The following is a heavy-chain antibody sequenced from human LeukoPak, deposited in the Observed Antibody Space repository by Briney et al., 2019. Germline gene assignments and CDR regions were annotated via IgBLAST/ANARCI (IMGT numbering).Heavy chain of an antibody. D-gene: IGHD3-22*01. J-gene: IGHJ4*02. CDR1: GFTVSSNY. Sequence: GGSLRLSCAASGFTVSSNYMSWVRQAPGKGLEWVSAIYSGGSTYYADSVKGRFTISRDNSKNTLYLQMNSLRAEDTAVYYCASFFPAYYDSSGYYSDYWGQGTLVTVSS. CDR2: IYSGGST. V-gene: IGHV3-53*01. CDR3: ASFFPAYYDSSGYYSDY.